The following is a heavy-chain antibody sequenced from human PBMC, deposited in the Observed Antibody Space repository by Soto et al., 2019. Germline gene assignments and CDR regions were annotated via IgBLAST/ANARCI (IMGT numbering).Heavy chain of an antibody. Sequence: PGGSLRLSCTASGFTFGDYAMSWFRQAPGKGLEWVGFIRSKAYGGTTEYAASVKGRFTISRDDSKSIAYLQMNSLKTEDTAVYYCTRGTPITMIVVVPDYWGQGTLVTVSS. J-gene: IGHJ4*02. V-gene: IGHV3-49*03. CDR3: TRGTPITMIVVVPDY. CDR2: IRSKAYGGTT. CDR1: GFTFGDYA. D-gene: IGHD3-22*01.